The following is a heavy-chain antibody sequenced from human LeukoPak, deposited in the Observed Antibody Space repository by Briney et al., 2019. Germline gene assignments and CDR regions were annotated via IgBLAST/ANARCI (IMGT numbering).Heavy chain of an antibody. D-gene: IGHD3-10*01. V-gene: IGHV3-23*01. CDR3: AKDQPGSGSWFYYYGMDV. CDR1: GFTFSSYA. CDR2: ISGSGGST. J-gene: IGHJ6*02. Sequence: GGSLRLSCAASGFTFSSYAMSWVRQAPGKGLEWVSAISGSGGSTYHADSVKGRFTISRDNSKNTLYLQMNSLRAEDTAVYYCAKDQPGSGSWFYYYGMDVWGQGTTVTVSS.